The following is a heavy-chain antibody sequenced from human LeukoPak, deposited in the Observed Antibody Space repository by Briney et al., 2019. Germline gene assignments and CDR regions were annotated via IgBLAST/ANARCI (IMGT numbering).Heavy chain of an antibody. CDR1: GGSISSYY. J-gene: IGHJ4*02. D-gene: IGHD6-13*01. CDR3: ARMSAAAGNDY. CDR2: IYYSGST. Sequence: SETLSPTCTVSGGSISSYYWSWIRQPPGKGLEWIGYIYYSGSTNYNPSLKSRVTISVDTSKNQFSLKLSSVTAADTAVYYCARMSAAAGNDYWGQGTLVTVSS. V-gene: IGHV4-59*01.